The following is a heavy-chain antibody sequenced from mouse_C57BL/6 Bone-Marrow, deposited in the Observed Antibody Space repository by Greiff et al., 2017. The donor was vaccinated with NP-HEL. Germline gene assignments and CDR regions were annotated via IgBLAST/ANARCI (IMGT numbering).Heavy chain of an antibody. CDR3: ARDGYYLFAY. V-gene: IGHV1-64*01. Sequence: VQLQQPGAELVKPGASVKLSCKASGYTFTSYWMHWVKQRPGQGLEWIGMIHPNSGSTNYNEKVKSKATLTVDKSSSTAYMQLISLTSEDSAVYYCARDGYYLFAYWGQGTLVTVSA. CDR1: GYTFTSYW. J-gene: IGHJ3*01. CDR2: IHPNSGST. D-gene: IGHD2-3*01.